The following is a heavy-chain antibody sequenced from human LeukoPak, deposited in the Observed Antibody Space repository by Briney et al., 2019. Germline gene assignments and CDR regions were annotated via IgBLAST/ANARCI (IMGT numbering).Heavy chain of an antibody. J-gene: IGHJ4*02. D-gene: IGHD3-22*01. Sequence: GGSLRLSCAASGFSFNSYAMTWVRQAPGKGLEWVSAITNSGGNTYYADSVKGRFTISRDNSKNTLYLQMNSLRAEDTAVYFCAKSITMIVVVRDWGQGTLVTVSS. CDR1: GFSFNSYA. V-gene: IGHV3-23*01. CDR3: AKSITMIVVVRD. CDR2: ITNSGGNT.